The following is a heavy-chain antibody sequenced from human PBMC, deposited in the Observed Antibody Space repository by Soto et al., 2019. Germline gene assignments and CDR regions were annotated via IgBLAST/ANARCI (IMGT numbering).Heavy chain of an antibody. CDR3: ATRAADYDFWSVYYFSSCYMVV. CDR2: IYYSGNT. V-gene: IGHV4-59*08. CDR1: GGSISSYY. Sequence: SETLSLTCTVSGGSISSYYWSWIRQPPGKGLEWIGYIYYSGNTNYNPSLKSRVTISVDTSKNQFSLKLSSVTAADTAVYYCATRAADYDFWSVYYFSSCYMVVWGKGTTVTVSS. J-gene: IGHJ6*03. D-gene: IGHD3-3*01.